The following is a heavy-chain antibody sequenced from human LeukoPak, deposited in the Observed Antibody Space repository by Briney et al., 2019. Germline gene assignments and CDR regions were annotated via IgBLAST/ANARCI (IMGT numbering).Heavy chain of an antibody. J-gene: IGHJ5*02. CDR2: INHSGST. V-gene: IGHV4-34*01. Sequence: SETLSLTCAVYGGSFSGYYWSWIRQPPGKGLEWIGEINHSGSTNYNPSLKSRVTISVDTSKNQFSLKLSSVTAADTAVYYCARRRRGVTAIRTNWFDPWGQGTLVTVSS. CDR3: ARRRRGVTAIRTNWFDP. CDR1: GGSFSGYY. D-gene: IGHD2-21*02.